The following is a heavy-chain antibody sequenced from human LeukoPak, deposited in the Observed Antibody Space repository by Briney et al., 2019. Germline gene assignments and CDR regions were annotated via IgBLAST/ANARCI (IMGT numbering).Heavy chain of an antibody. D-gene: IGHD3-16*02. CDR3: AGEGDYVWGTYRPFNY. CDR1: GGSISSYY. J-gene: IGHJ4*02. Sequence: SETLSLTCTASGGSISSYYWSWIRQPPGKGLEWIGYIYYSGSTNCNPSLKSRVTISVDMSKIQFSLKLSSVTAADTAVYYCAGEGDYVWGTYRPFNYWGQGTLVTVSS. V-gene: IGHV4-59*01. CDR2: IYYSGST.